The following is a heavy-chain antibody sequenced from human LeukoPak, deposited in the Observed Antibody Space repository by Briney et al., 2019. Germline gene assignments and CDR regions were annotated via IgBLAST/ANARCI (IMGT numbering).Heavy chain of an antibody. CDR1: GFTFSDYY. J-gene: IGHJ4*02. D-gene: IGHD3-16*01. Sequence: GGSLRLSCAASGFTFSDYYMSWIRQAPGKGLEWVSYITSSGTNIYYADSVKGRFTISRDNAKNSLYLQMNSLRAEGTAVYYCARDVGGGFFDYWGQGTLVTVSS. CDR3: ARDVGGGFFDY. V-gene: IGHV3-11*04. CDR2: ITSSGTNI.